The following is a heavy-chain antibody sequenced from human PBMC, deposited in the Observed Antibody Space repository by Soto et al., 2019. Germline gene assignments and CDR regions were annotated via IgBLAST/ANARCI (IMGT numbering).Heavy chain of an antibody. Sequence: QVQLQESGPGLVKPSQTLSLTCLVSGASVSGDGSYCSWIRQHPGKGLEFIGYIHNSGSTYSNPSLEHRVAMSIDTSKNQFSLRLSSVTAADSAVYSCARDLGSEQWFFDNWGQGILVTVSS. CDR1: GASVSGDGSY. V-gene: IGHV4-31*03. J-gene: IGHJ4*02. D-gene: IGHD6-19*01. CDR3: ARDLGSEQWFFDN. CDR2: IHNSGST.